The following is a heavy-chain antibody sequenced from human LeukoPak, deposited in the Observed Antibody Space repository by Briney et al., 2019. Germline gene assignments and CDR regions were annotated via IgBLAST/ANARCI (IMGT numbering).Heavy chain of an antibody. D-gene: IGHD6-19*01. J-gene: IGHJ6*02. CDR3: ARDLVPGGWYAVDPYYYGMDV. Sequence: GGSLRLSCAAPGFTVSSNYMSWVRQAPGKGLEWVSVIYSGGSTYYADSVKGRFTISRDNSKNTLYLQMNSLRAEDTAVYYCARDLVPGGWYAVDPYYYGMDVWGQGTTVTVSS. CDR2: IYSGGST. V-gene: IGHV3-66*01. CDR1: GFTVSSNY.